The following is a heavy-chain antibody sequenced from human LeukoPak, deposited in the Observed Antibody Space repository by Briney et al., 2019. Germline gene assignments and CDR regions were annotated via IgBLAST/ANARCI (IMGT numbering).Heavy chain of an antibody. CDR3: ARVLSIAARPEDY. Sequence: ASVKVSCKASGYTFTGYYMHWVRQAPGQGLEWMGWINPNSSGTNYAQKFQGRVTMTRDTSISTAYMELSRLRSDDTAVYYCARVLSIAARPEDYWGQGTLVTVSS. J-gene: IGHJ4*02. CDR2: INPNSSGT. D-gene: IGHD6-6*01. V-gene: IGHV1-2*02. CDR1: GYTFTGYY.